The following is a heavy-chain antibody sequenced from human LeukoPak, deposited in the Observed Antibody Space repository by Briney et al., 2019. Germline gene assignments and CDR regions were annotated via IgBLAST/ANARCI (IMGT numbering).Heavy chain of an antibody. J-gene: IGHJ4*02. Sequence: PGGSLRLSCAASGFTFSSYAMLWVRQAPGKGLEWVAVISYDGSNKYYADSVKGRFTISRDNSKNTLYLQMNSLRAEDTAVYYCARVPRKIAVAGTGFDYWGQGTLVTVSS. V-gene: IGHV3-30-3*01. CDR2: ISYDGSNK. D-gene: IGHD6-19*01. CDR1: GFTFSSYA. CDR3: ARVPRKIAVAGTGFDY.